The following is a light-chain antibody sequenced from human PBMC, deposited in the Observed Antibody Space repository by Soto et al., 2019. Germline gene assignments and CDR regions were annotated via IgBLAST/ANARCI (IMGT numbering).Light chain of an antibody. J-gene: IGLJ2*01. V-gene: IGLV2-14*01. CDR3: TSYTSSATLDVV. Sequence: QSVLTQPASVSGSPVQSITISCTGTSSDVGGYNYVSWYQQHPGKAPKLMIYGVSNRPSGVSNRFSGSKSGNTASLTISGLQTEDEADYYCTSYTSSATLDVVFGGGTQLTVL. CDR2: GVS. CDR1: SSDVGGYNY.